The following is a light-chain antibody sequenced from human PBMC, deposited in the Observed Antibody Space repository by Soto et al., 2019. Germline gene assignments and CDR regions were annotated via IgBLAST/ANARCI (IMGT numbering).Light chain of an antibody. CDR1: SSDDGGYVY. CDR2: EVN. J-gene: IGLJ1*01. Sequence: QSVLAQPPSASGSPGQSVTISCTGTSSDDGGYVYVSWYQQRPGKAPKLMIYEVNKRPSGVPDRFSGSKSGNTASLTVSGLQAEDEADYYCSSYAGINNFYVFGTGTKVTVL. CDR3: SSYAGINNFYV. V-gene: IGLV2-8*01.